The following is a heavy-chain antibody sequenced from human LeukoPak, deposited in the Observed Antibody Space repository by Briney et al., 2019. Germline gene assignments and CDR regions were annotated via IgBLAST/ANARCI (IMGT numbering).Heavy chain of an antibody. CDR2: ISYDGSNK. CDR3: AKDGFPYYYDSSGYYPSFDY. V-gene: IGHV3-30*18. Sequence: GRSLRLSCAASGFTFSSYGMHWVRQAPGKGLEWVAVISYDGSNKYYADSVKGRFTISRDNSKNTLYLQMNSLRAEDTAVYYCAKDGFPYYYDSSGYYPSFDYWGQGTLVTVSS. CDR1: GFTFSSYG. J-gene: IGHJ4*02. D-gene: IGHD3-22*01.